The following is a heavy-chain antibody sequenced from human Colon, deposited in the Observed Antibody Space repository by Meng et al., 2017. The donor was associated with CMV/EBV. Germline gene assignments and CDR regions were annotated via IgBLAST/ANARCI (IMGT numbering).Heavy chain of an antibody. V-gene: IGHV1-2*02. D-gene: IGHD6-19*01. J-gene: IGHJ4*02. CDR1: GHTFGDYA. CDR2: IRSDGIAT. CDR3: VRSSGWSLFDY. Sequence: HAGTGGKGPAAAVRASARPTGHTFGDYALHWLRQAPGQGLDWMGGIRSDGIATNYAQKFRGRVTMTRDASVSTAYMELSGLTSDDTAVYFCVRSSGWSLFDYWGPGALVTVSS.